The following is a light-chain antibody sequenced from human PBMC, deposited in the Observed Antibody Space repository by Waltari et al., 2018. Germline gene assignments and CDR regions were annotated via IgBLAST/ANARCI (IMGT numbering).Light chain of an antibody. Sequence: DIQMTQSPSTLSASVGDRVTNTCRASQRIGSLLAWYQQKPGKAPKLLIYDASSLESGVPSRFSGSGSGTEFTLTINSLQPDDFATYSCQQYYSYFTFGGGAKVEIK. V-gene: IGKV1-5*01. CDR1: QRIGSL. J-gene: IGKJ4*01. CDR2: DAS. CDR3: QQYYSYFT.